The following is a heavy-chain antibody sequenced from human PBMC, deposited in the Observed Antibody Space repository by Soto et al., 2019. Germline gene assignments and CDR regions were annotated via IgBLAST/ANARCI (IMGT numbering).Heavy chain of an antibody. Sequence: EVQLVESGGGLVQPGRSLRLSCAASGFTFDDYAMHWVRQAPGKGLEWVSGISWNSGSIGYADSVKGRFTISRDNAKNSLYLQMNSLRAEDTALYYCAKGRRQWLEYYFDYWGQGTLVTVSS. CDR1: GFTFDDYA. J-gene: IGHJ4*02. V-gene: IGHV3-9*01. CDR3: AKGRRQWLEYYFDY. CDR2: ISWNSGSI. D-gene: IGHD6-19*01.